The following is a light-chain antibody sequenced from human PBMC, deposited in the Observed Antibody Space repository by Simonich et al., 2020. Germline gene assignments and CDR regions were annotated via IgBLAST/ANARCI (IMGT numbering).Light chain of an antibody. J-gene: IGKJ4*01. CDR2: KVS. V-gene: IGKV2-30*02. CDR3: MQGTHWPLT. CDR1: QILVHSDENTY. Sequence: DVVITQSPLSLPVTLGHPASISFISRQILVHSDENTYLNWFQQRPCQSTRRLIYKVSNRDSGVPDRFSGSGSGTDFTLKISRVEAEDVGVYYCMQGTHWPLTFGGGTKVEIK.